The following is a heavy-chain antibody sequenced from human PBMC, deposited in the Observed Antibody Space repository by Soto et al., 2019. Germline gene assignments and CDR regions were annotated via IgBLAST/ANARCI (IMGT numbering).Heavy chain of an antibody. CDR3: ASYSSSSKGGDY. V-gene: IGHV4-30-2*01. J-gene: IGHJ4*02. CDR1: GGSISSGGYS. D-gene: IGHD6-6*01. Sequence: QLQLQESGSGLVKPSQTLSLTCAVSGGSISSGGYSWSWIRQPPGKGLEWIGYIYHSGSTYYNPSLKSRVTISVDRSKNQFSLKLSSVTAADTAMYYCASYSSSSKGGDYWGQGTLVTVSS. CDR2: IYHSGST.